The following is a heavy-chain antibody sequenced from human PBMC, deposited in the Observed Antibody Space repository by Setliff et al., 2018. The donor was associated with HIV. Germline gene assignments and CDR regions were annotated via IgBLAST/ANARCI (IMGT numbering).Heavy chain of an antibody. J-gene: IGHJ4*02. CDR2: IDPEDGET. CDR1: GYTFSDYY. D-gene: IGHD6-6*01. V-gene: IGHV1-69-2*01. Sequence: ASVKVSCKASGYTFSDYYMHWVQQAPGKGLDWVGRIDPEDGETKYAWKFQGRVTMTADRSTDTAYMALSGLRSEDTAVYYFAPSVPPHFAYWGQGTLVTVSS. CDR3: APSVPPHFAY.